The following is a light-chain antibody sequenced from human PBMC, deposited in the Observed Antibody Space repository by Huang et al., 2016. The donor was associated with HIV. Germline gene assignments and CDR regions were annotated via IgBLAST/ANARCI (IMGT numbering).Light chain of an antibody. J-gene: IGKJ4*01. CDR1: RSVSSN. V-gene: IGKV3-15*01. CDR2: GSS. CDR3: QQYNNWRLS. Sequence: IVMTQSPATLSVSPGERVTVSCRANRSVSSNLAWYQQRPGQAPRLLIYGSSTRAPCIPARFSGSGSGTDVSLTISSLQSEDFALDYCQQYNNWRLSFGGGTRVDI.